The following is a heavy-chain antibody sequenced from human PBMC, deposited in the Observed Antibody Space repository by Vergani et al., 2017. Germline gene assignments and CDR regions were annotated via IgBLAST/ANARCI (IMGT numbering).Heavy chain of an antibody. D-gene: IGHD3-16*01. CDR1: GDSISSGVYY. CDR2: IYSTGST. Sequence: QVQLQESGPGLVKPSQTLSLTCSVSGDSISSGVYYWNWIRQHPGKGLEWIGYIYSTGSTHHNPSLRRRINMSVDTSQNQFSLKLNSVTAADTAMYYCARIGGYDEGDALRIGYFDSWGPGILVTVSS. CDR3: ARIGGYDEGDALRIGYFDS. J-gene: IGHJ4*02. V-gene: IGHV4-31*03.